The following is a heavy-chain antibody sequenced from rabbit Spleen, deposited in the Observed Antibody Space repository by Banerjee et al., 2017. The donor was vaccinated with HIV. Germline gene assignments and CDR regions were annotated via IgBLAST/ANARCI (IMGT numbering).Heavy chain of an antibody. D-gene: IGHD8-1*01. V-gene: IGHV1S40*01. CDR3: ARDTGSSFSSYGMDL. CDR2: IAGGSSGFT. J-gene: IGHJ6*01. CDR1: GFSFSGNDY. Sequence: QSLEESGGDLVKPGGTLTLTCTASGFSFSGNDYMCWVRQAPGKGLEWISCIAGGSSGFTYSATWAKGRFTISKTSSTTVTLQMTSLTVADTATYFCARDTGSSFSSYGMDLWGQGTLVTVS.